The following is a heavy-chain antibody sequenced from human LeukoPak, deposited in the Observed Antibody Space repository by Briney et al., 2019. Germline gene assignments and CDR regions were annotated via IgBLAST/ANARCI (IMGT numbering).Heavy chain of an antibody. CDR2: IYYSGST. Sequence: PSETLSLTCTVSGGSISSSSYYWGWIRQPPGKGLEWIGSIYYSGSTYYNPPLKSRVTISVDTSKNQFSLKLSSVTAADTAVYYCVRQKGPYSSGWFYAFDIWGQGTMVTVSS. CDR3: VRQKGPYSSGWFYAFDI. D-gene: IGHD6-19*01. J-gene: IGHJ3*02. V-gene: IGHV4-39*01. CDR1: GGSISSSSYY.